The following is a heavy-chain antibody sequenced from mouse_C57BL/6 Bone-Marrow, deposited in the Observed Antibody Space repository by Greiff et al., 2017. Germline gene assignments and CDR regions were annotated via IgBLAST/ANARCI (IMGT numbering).Heavy chain of an antibody. CDR1: GYTFTDYY. CDR2: INPYNGGT. D-gene: IGHD6-1*01. CDR3: ARNGGNLTIAY. Sequence: EVQLQQSGPVLVKPGASVKMSCKASGYTFTDYYMNWVKQSHGKSLEWIGVINPYNGGTSYNQKFKGKATLTVDKSSSTAYMELNSLTSEDSAVYYCARNGGNLTIAYWGQGTLVTVSA. V-gene: IGHV1-19*01. J-gene: IGHJ3*01.